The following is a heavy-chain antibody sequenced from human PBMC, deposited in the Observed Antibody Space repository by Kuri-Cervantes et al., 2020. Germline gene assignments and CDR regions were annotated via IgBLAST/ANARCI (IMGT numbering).Heavy chain of an antibody. CDR2: INWNGGST. CDR3: AIVDFANDAFDI. D-gene: IGHD3/OR15-3a*01. Sequence: LHRAAYGFSFDDYDMKGVRQASGKGLEWISGINWNGGSTGYADFVKGRFTIARDKAKNSLYLQMNSLRAEDTAVYFCAIVDFANDAFDIWGQGTMVTVSS. J-gene: IGHJ3*02. CDR1: GFSFDDYD. V-gene: IGHV3-20*04.